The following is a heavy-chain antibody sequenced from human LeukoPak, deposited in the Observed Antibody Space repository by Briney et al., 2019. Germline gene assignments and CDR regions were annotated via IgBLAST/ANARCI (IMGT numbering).Heavy chain of an antibody. CDR1: GGTFSGYA. J-gene: IGHJ6*02. V-gene: IGHV1-69*13. CDR3: ARVRVTTTLKYYYYGMDV. Sequence: SVKVSCKASGGTFSGYAISWVRQAPGQGLEWMGGIIPIFGTANYAQKFQGRVTITADESTSTAYMELSSLRSEDTAVYYCARVRVTTTLKYYYYGMDVWGQGTTVTVSS. D-gene: IGHD4-17*01. CDR2: IIPIFGTA.